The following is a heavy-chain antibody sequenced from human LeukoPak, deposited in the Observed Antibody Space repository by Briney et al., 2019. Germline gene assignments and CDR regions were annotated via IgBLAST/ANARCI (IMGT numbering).Heavy chain of an antibody. CDR3: ARDASISYSSSWYGPYYYYYGMDV. D-gene: IGHD6-13*01. CDR2: IIPILGIA. Sequence: ASVKVSCKASGGTFSSYAISWVRQAPGQGLEWMGRIIPILGIANYAQKFQGRVTITADKSTSTAYMELSSLRSEDTAVYYCARDASISYSSSWYGPYYYYYGMDVWGQGTTVTVSS. CDR1: GGTFSSYA. V-gene: IGHV1-69*04. J-gene: IGHJ6*02.